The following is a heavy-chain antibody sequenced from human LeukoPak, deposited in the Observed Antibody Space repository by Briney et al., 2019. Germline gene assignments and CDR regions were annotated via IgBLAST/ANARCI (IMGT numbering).Heavy chain of an antibody. CDR3: ARGLSRNYYYYMDV. CDR1: GGSISSYY. CDR2: IYYSGST. D-gene: IGHD2/OR15-2a*01. V-gene: IGHV4-59*01. Sequence: SETLSLTCTVSGGSISSYYWSWIRQPPGKGLEWIGYIYYSGSTNYNPSLKSRVTISVDTSKNQFSLKLSSVTAADTAAYYCARGLSRNYYYYMDVWGKGTTVTVSS. J-gene: IGHJ6*03.